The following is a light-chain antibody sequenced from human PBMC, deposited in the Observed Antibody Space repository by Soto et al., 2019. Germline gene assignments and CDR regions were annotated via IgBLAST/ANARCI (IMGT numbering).Light chain of an antibody. CDR1: SSDVGGHEY. CDR3: SSYTRTSAHYV. CDR2: EVT. Sequence: QSVLTQPASLSASPGQSITISCTGSSSDVGGHEYVSWFQQKPGKAPKIVISEVTNRPSGVSTRFSGSKSGDTGSLTISGLQPEDEAVYYCSSYTRTSAHYVFGGGTKLTVL. J-gene: IGLJ1*01. V-gene: IGLV2-14*01.